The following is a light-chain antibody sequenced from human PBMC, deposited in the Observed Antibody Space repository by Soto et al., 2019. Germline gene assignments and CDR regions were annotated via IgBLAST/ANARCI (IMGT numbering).Light chain of an antibody. V-gene: IGLV2-18*01. CDR2: EAS. CDR1: STDFVSYNR. CDR3: SLYTSANTYV. Sequence: QSVLTQPPSVSGSPGQSVSISCTGTSTDFVSYNRVSWYQQPPGTAPKLIIYEASNRPSGVPDRFSGSKSGNTASLTISGLQAADEADYYCSLYTSANTYVFGTGTKV. J-gene: IGLJ1*01.